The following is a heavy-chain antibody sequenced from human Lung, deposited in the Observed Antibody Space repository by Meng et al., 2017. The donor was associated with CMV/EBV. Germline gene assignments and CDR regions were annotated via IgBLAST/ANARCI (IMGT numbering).Heavy chain of an antibody. CDR2: IPHRGSS. CDR1: GDSITNHNW. CDR3: LRRSGGSV. Sequence: QVGLRELGPELVKPSETLSLTCAVSGDSITNHNWWAWVRQPPGKGLEWIGEIPHRGSSAYNPSLKSRVSMSIDKSKNQFSLKLTSVTAADTAVYHCLRRSGGSVWGQGTLVTVSS. J-gene: IGHJ1*01. D-gene: IGHD3-10*01. V-gene: IGHV4-4*02.